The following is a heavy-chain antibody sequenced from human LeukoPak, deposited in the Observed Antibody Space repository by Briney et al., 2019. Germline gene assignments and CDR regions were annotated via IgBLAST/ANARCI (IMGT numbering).Heavy chain of an antibody. CDR3: ARDGARYDAFDI. CDR1: GFTFSSYA. D-gene: IGHD3-10*01. Sequence: PGGSLRLSCAASGFTFSSYAMSWVRQAPGKGLEWVSAISGSGGSTYYADSVKGRFTISRDNSKNTLYLQMNSLRAEDTAVYYCARDGARYDAFDIWGQGTMVTVSS. J-gene: IGHJ3*02. V-gene: IGHV3-23*01. CDR2: ISGSGGST.